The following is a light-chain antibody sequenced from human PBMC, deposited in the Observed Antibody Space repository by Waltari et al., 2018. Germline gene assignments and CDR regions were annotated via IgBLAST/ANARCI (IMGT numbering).Light chain of an antibody. CDR1: SSDVGNYDL. V-gene: IGLV2-23*03. CDR2: EGN. CDR3: CSYAGSATFAV. Sequence: QSALTQPASVSWSPGQSITISCTGPSSDVGNYDLISWYQQHPNKAPKLIIYEGNKRPSGLSNRFSGSTSGNTASLTISGLQAEDEAYYFCCSYAGSATFAVFGGGTKLTVL. J-gene: IGLJ3*02.